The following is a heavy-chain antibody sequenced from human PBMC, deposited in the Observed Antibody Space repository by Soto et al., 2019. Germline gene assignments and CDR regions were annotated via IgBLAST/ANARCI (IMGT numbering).Heavy chain of an antibody. V-gene: IGHV1-69*06. CDR3: AVGYYTYDSSGYPGNFFNMGV. J-gene: IGHJ6*02. D-gene: IGHD3-22*01. CDR2: IIPIYGST. CDR1: GGTFTTYV. Sequence: QVQLQQSGAEVKKPGSSVKVSCKTSGGTFTTYVLSWVRQAPGQGLEWMGGIIPIYGSTFVPQKFQGRVTLTAEKSTSSGYMELSSLKSEDTAVYFCAVGYYTYDSSGYPGNFFNMGVWGQGTTVTVSS.